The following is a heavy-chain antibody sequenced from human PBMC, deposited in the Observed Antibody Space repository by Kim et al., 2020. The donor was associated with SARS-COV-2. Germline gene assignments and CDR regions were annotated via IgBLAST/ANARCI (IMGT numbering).Heavy chain of an antibody. D-gene: IGHD5-18*01. V-gene: IGHV1-24*01. CDR1: GYTLTELS. CDR3: ATGPPIQFGWFDP. J-gene: IGHJ5*02. CDR2: FDPEDGET. Sequence: ASVKVSCKVSGYTLTELSMHWVRQAPGKGLEWMGGFDPEDGETIYAQKFQGRVTMTEDTSTDTAYMELSSLKSEDTAVYYCATGPPIQFGWFDPWGQGTLVTVSS.